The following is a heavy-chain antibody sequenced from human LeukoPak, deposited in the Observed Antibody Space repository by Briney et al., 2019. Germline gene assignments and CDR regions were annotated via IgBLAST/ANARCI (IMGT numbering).Heavy chain of an antibody. CDR3: ARGSYPMGY. CDR1: GFTLSSYA. V-gene: IGHV3-23*01. Sequence: GGSLRLSCAASGFTLSSYAMSWVRQGPGKGLEWVSAISVSGNTYHADSVKGRFTISRDSSKNTLYLQMNSLRAGDAAVYYCARGSYPMGYWGQGTLVTVSS. D-gene: IGHD1-26*01. CDR2: ISVSGNT. J-gene: IGHJ4*02.